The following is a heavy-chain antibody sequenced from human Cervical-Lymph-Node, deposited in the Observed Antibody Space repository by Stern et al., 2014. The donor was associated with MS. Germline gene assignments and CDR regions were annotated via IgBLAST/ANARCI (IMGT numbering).Heavy chain of an antibody. CDR3: ARAVLRFLEWLPDY. J-gene: IGHJ4*02. D-gene: IGHD3-3*01. CDR2: IRYDGSNK. Sequence: DQLVESGGGVVQPGRSLRLSCAASGFTFSSYCMPWVRQAPGKGLERVAVIRYDGSNKHYADSVSRRFTLSRHTSMSPRYLPLHSLRAEDTAVYYCARAVLRFLEWLPDYWGQGTLVTVSS. V-gene: IGHV3-33*01. CDR1: GFTFSSYC.